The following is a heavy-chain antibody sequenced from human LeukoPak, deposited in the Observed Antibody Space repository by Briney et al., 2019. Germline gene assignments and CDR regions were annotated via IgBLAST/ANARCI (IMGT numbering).Heavy chain of an antibody. D-gene: IGHD3-22*01. V-gene: IGHV3-23*01. CDR1: GFTFSSYA. Sequence: GGSLRLSRAAAGFTFSSYAMSWVRQAAEERLEWVSAISGGGGSTYYADSVKGRFTSSRDNSKNTLYLQMNSLRAEDTAVYYGAKDVWHSIGYWIRPYYWGQGTLVTVSS. CDR2: ISGGGGST. J-gene: IGHJ4*02. CDR3: AKDVWHSIGYWIRPYY.